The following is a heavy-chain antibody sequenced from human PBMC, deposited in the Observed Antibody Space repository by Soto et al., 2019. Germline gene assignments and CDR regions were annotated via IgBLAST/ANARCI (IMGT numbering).Heavy chain of an antibody. D-gene: IGHD5-18*01. V-gene: IGHV4-31*03. Sequence: QVQLQESGPGLVKPSQTLSLTCTVSGGSISSGGYYWSWIRQHPGKGLEWIGYIYYSGSTYYNPSLKSRVTISVDTSKNQFSLKLSSVTAADTAVYYCARVCSYGYGECYYYYGMDVWGQGTTVTVSS. CDR2: IYYSGST. J-gene: IGHJ6*02. CDR3: ARVCSYGYGECYYYYGMDV. CDR1: GGSISSGGYY.